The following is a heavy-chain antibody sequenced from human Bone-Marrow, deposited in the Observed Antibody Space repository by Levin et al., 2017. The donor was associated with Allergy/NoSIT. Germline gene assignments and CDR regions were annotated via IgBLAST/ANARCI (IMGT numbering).Heavy chain of an antibody. V-gene: IGHV1-2*02. D-gene: IGHD1-1*01. CDR1: GYTFTDYY. CDR2: INPRSGIT. CDR3: ARDASLTSRPFYFYGLDV. J-gene: IGHJ6*02. Sequence: ASVKVSCKASGYTFTDYYLHWVRQAPGQGLEWMGWINPRSGITNYEQNFQGRVAMTRDTSIRTIYLEVTRVRSDDAAVYCCARDASLTSRPFYFYGLDVWGQGTTVTVSS.